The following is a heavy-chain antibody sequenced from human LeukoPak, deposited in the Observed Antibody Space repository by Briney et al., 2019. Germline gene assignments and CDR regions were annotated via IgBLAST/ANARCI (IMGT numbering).Heavy chain of an antibody. J-gene: IGHJ6*03. CDR1: GGSISSSSYY. CDR3: ARGVANWGSHYYYYYMDV. Sequence: PSETLSLTCTVSGGSISSSSYYWSWIRQPAGKGLEWIGRIYTSGSTNYNPSLKSRVTISVDTSKNQFSLKLSSVTAADTAVYYCARGVANWGSHYYYYYMDVWGKGTTVTVSS. V-gene: IGHV4-61*02. D-gene: IGHD7-27*01. CDR2: IYTSGST.